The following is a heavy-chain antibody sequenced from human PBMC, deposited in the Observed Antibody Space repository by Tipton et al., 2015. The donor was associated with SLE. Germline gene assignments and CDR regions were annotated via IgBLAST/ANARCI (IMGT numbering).Heavy chain of an antibody. CDR3: ARHVVATSRGSYYFDY. CDR2: IYPSGIT. V-gene: IGHV4-61*02. J-gene: IGHJ4*02. CDR1: GDSISSGVYY. D-gene: IGHD2-15*01. Sequence: TLSLTCTVSGDSISSGVYYWSWIRQPAGRGLEWIGRIYPSGITNYNPSLKSRVAISVDTSKNQFSLSLSSVTAADTAVYYCARHVVATSRGSYYFDYWGQGTLLTVSS.